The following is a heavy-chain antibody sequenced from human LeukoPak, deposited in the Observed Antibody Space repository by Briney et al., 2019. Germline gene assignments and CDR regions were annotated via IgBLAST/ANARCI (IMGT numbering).Heavy chain of an antibody. CDR3: ARSLSSGWPGFGY. J-gene: IGHJ4*02. CDR2: IDPSDSYT. V-gene: IGHV5-10-1*01. CDR1: GYSFPSYW. D-gene: IGHD6-19*01. Sequence: GESLKISCQGSGYSFPSYWIAWVRQMPGKGLEWMGKIDPSDSYTNYSPSFQGHVTISTDKSISTAYLQWSSLKASDTAMYYCARSLSSGWPGFGYWGQGALVTVSS.